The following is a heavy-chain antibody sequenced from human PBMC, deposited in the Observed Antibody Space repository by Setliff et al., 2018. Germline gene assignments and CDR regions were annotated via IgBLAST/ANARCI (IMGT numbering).Heavy chain of an antibody. CDR2: IYTDGST. Sequence: SETLSLTCTVSGGSLSTYNYWSWIRQPAGKGLEWIGQIYTDGSTNYNPSLRSRVTISVDKSNNQFSLRLSSVTAADAAVYFCARESATIGEFPLYYFDKWGQGIPVTVSS. D-gene: IGHD3-10*01. V-gene: IGHV4-4*07. CDR3: ARESATIGEFPLYYFDK. CDR1: GGSLSTYNY. J-gene: IGHJ4*02.